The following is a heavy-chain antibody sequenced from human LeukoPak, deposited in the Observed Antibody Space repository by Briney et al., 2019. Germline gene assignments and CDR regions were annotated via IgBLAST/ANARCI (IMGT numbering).Heavy chain of an antibody. CDR1: GFTFSTYS. J-gene: IGHJ3*02. CDR3: ARVDWMIGAFDI. V-gene: IGHV3-48*02. D-gene: IGHD3-22*01. CDR2: ITSSSSTI. Sequence: PGGSLRLSCAASGFTFSTYSMNWVRQAPGKGLEWVSYITSSSSTIYYADSVRGRFTISRDNAKNSLYLQMNSLRDEDTAVYYCARVDWMIGAFDIWGQGTMGTVSS.